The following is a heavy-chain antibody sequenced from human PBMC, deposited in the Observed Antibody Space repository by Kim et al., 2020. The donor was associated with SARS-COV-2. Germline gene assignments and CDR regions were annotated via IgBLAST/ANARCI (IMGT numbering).Heavy chain of an antibody. CDR1: GGSISSYY. V-gene: IGHV4-59*13. J-gene: IGHJ5*02. D-gene: IGHD3-10*01. CDR3: ARAAGSNWFDP. CDR2: IYYSGST. Sequence: SETLSHTCTVSGGSISSYYWSWIRQPPGKGLEWIGYIYYSGSTNYNPSLKSRVTISVDTSKNQFSLKLSSVTAADTAVYYCARAAGSNWFDPWGQGTLVT.